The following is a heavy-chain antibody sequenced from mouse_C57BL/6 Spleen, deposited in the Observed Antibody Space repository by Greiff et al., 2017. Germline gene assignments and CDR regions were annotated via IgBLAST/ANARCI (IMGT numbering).Heavy chain of an antibody. CDR2: IDPETGGT. D-gene: IGHD2-5*01. V-gene: IGHV1-15*01. Sequence: QVQLQQSGAELVRPGASVTLSCKASGYTFTDYEMHWVKQTPVHGLEWIGAIDPETGGTAYNQKFKGKAILTADKSSSTAYMELRSLTSEDAAVYYYTRHNSNYPFAYWGQGTLVTVSA. CDR3: TRHNSNYPFAY. J-gene: IGHJ3*01. CDR1: GYTFTDYE.